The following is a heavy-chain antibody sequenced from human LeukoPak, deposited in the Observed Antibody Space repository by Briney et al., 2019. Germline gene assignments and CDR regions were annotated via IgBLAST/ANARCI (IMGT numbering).Heavy chain of an antibody. J-gene: IGHJ4*02. V-gene: IGHV3-30-3*01. Sequence: GGSLRLSCAASGFTFSSYAMHWVRQAPGKGLEWVAVISYDGSNKYYADSVKGRFTISRDNSKNTLYLQMSSLRAEDTALYYCVKDRCDRTTCPEVWGQGTLVTVSS. CDR1: GFTFSSYA. CDR2: ISYDGSNK. CDR3: VKDRCDRTTCPEV. D-gene: IGHD2-2*01.